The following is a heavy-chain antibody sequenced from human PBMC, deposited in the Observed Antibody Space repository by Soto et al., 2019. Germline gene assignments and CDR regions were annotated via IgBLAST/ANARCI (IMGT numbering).Heavy chain of an antibody. CDR1: GGSISSYY. J-gene: IGHJ5*02. V-gene: IGHV4-59*01. CDR2: IYYSGST. CDR3: ARDKGLWWFDP. Sequence: ASETLSLTCTVSGGSISSYYWSWIRQPPGKGLEWIGYIYYSGSTNYNPSLKSRVTISVDTSKNQFSLKLSSVTAADTAVYYCARDKGLWWFDPWGQGTLVTAPQ. D-gene: IGHD3-10*01.